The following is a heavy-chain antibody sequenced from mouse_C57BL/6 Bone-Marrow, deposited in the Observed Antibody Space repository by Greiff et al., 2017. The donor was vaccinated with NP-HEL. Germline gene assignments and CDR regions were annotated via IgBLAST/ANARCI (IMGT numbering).Heavy chain of an antibody. CDR1: GYTFTDYY. CDR3: ARGDDGYSYYAMDY. V-gene: IGHV1-26*01. Sequence: EVQLQQSGPELVKPGASVKISCKASGYTFTDYYMNWVKQSHGKSLEWIGDINPNNGGTSYNQKFKGKATLTVDKSSSTAYMELRSLTSEDSAVYYCARGDDGYSYYAMDYWGQGTSVTVSS. J-gene: IGHJ4*01. D-gene: IGHD2-3*01. CDR2: INPNNGGT.